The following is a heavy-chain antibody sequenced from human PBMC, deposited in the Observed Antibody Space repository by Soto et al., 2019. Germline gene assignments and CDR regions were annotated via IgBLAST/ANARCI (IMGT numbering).Heavy chain of an antibody. V-gene: IGHV4-39*01. CDR1: GGSISSSSYY. CDR2: IYYSGST. Sequence: SETLSLTCTVSGGSISSSSYYWGWIRQPPGKGLEWIGSIYYSGSTYYNPSLKSRVTISVDTSKNQFSLKLSSVTAADTAVYYCARISAGGNDYWGQGTLVTVSS. J-gene: IGHJ4*02. D-gene: IGHD3-16*01. CDR3: ARISAGGNDY.